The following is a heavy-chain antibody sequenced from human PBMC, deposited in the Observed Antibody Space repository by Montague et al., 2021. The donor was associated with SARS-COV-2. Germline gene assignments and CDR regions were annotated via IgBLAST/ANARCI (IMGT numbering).Heavy chain of an antibody. CDR2: ISQSGNT. D-gene: IGHD2-2*02. CDR1: GGSFSRYY. J-gene: IGHJ6*03. CDR3: ARLGDGIVPSPILGLGPYYSFYYMDV. Sequence: SETLSLTCAVSGGSFSRYYWSRIRQPPGKGLEWIGEISQSGNTKYNPSLQSRVSISLDTSRNQFSLKESSVTAADTAIYYCARLGDGIVPSPILGLGPYYSFYYMDVWGKGTTVTVSS. V-gene: IGHV4-34*01.